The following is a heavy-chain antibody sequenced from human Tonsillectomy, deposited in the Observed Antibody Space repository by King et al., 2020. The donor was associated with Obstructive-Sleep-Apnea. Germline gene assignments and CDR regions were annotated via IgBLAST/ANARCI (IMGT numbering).Heavy chain of an antibody. CDR1: GVPFSSYA. Sequence: VQLVESGGGLVQPGGSLRLSCAASGVPFSSYAMCWGRQAPGKGLEGGSAISGCGGSTYYADPGRGRFTISRENSKNTLYLQMNRLSAEDTAVYYWAKGSTYYYGSGSYWYYYYGMDVWGQGTTVTVSS. D-gene: IGHD3-10*01. V-gene: IGHV3-23*04. CDR2: ISGCGGST. CDR3: AKGSTYYYGSGSYWYYYYGMDV. J-gene: IGHJ6*02.